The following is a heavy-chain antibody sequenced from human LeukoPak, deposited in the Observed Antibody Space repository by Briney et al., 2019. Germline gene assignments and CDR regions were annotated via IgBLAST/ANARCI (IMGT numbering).Heavy chain of an antibody. V-gene: IGHV3-66*01. CDR1: GSTISSNY. J-gene: IGHJ3*02. CDR2: TYSGGST. CDR3: ARVACDDAFDI. Sequence: TGGSLSFSCAASGSTISSNYMSGVRQAPGKGLEWVSVTYSGGSTYYADSVKGRFTISRDNSKSTLYLQMNSLRAEDTAVYYCARVACDDAFDIWGQGTMVTVSS. D-gene: IGHD2-21*02.